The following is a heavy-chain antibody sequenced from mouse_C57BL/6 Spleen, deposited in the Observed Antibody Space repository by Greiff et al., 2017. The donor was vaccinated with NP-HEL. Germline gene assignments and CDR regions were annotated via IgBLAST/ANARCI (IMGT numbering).Heavy chain of an antibody. CDR2: INPNNGGT. Sequence: EVQLQQSGPELVKPGASVKISCKASGYTFTDYYMNWVKQSHGKSLEWIGDINPNNGGTSYNQKFKGKATLTVDKSSSTAYMELRSLTSEDSAVYYCARGGLLYYFDYWGQGTTLTVSS. V-gene: IGHV1-26*01. CDR1: GYTFTDYY. CDR3: ARGGLLYYFDY. J-gene: IGHJ2*01. D-gene: IGHD3-3*01.